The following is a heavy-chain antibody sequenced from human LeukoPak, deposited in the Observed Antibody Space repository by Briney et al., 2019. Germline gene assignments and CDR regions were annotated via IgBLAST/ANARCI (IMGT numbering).Heavy chain of an antibody. CDR3: AKSDYGYYFDS. Sequence: PGGSLRLSCAASGFPFSTYAMNWVRQAPGKGLEWVSAVTGSGANSYYADSVKGRFTVSRDNSKNMVYLQMSSLRAEDTAFYYCAKSDYGYYFDSWGQGTLVTVSS. D-gene: IGHD4-17*01. J-gene: IGHJ4*02. V-gene: IGHV3-23*01. CDR1: GFPFSTYA. CDR2: VTGSGANS.